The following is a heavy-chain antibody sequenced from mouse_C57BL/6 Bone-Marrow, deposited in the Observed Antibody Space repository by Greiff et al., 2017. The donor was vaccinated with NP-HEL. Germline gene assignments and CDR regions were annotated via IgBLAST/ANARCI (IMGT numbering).Heavy chain of an antibody. CDR1: GYTFTDYE. J-gene: IGHJ4*01. D-gene: IGHD2-4*01. CDR3: TRSYDYDYAMDY. Sequence: QVQLKQSGAELVRPGASVTLSCKASGYTFTDYEMHWVKQTPVHGLEWIGAIDPETGGTAYNQKFKGKAILTADKSSSTAYMELRSLTSEDSAVYYCTRSYDYDYAMDYWGQGSSVTVSS. V-gene: IGHV1-15*01. CDR2: IDPETGGT.